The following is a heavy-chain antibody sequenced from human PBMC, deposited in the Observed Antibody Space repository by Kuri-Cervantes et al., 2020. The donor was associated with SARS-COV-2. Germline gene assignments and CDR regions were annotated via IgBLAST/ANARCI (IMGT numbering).Heavy chain of an antibody. Sequence: SQTLSLTCAVYGGSFSGYYWSWNRQPPGKGLEWIGEINHSGSTNYNPSLKSRVTISVDTSKNQFSLKLSSVTAADTAVYYCARGGSMIVVRRYFDYWGQGTLVTVSS. J-gene: IGHJ4*02. CDR2: INHSGST. V-gene: IGHV4-34*01. D-gene: IGHD3-22*01. CDR3: ARGGSMIVVRRYFDY. CDR1: GGSFSGYY.